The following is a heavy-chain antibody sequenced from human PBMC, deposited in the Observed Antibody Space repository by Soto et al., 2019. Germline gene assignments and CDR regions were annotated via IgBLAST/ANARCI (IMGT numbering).Heavy chain of an antibody. V-gene: IGHV4-34*01. CDR3: ARAKSRVPAATHPLSRYYDSSGYYHGFDY. J-gene: IGHJ4*02. CDR2: INHSGST. Sequence: QVQLQQWGAGLLKPSETLSLTCAVYGGSFSGYYWSWIRQPPGKGLEWIGEINHSGSTNYNPSLKSRVTISVDTSKNQFSRKLSSVTAADTAVYYCARAKSRVPAATHPLSRYYDSSGYYHGFDYWGQGTLVTVSS. CDR1: GGSFSGYY. D-gene: IGHD3-22*01.